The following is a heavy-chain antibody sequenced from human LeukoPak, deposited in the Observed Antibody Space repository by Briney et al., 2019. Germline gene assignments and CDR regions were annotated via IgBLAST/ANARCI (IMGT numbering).Heavy chain of an antibody. J-gene: IGHJ4*02. CDR2: ISGSGGST. D-gene: IGHD3-10*01. V-gene: IGHV3-23*01. CDR1: GFTFSSYG. CDR3: AKSYGSGSFLFWDY. Sequence: GGSLRLSCAASGFTFSSYGMSWVRQAPGKGLEWVSAISGSGGSTYYADSVKGRFTISRDNSKNTLYLQMNSLRAEDTAVYYCAKSYGSGSFLFWDYWGQGALVTVSS.